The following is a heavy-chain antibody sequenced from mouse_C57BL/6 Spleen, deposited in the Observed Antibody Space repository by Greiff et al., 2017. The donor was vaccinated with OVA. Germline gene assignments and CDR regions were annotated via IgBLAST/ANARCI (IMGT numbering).Heavy chain of an antibody. D-gene: IGHD4-1*01. Sequence: QVHVKQSGAELVRPGASVKLSCKASGYTFTDYYINWVKQRPGQGLEWIARIYPGSGNTYYNEKFKGKATLTAEKSSSTAYMQLSSLTSEDSAVYFCARSGTGPYYFDYWGQGTTLTVSS. CDR1: GYTFTDYY. V-gene: IGHV1-76*01. CDR3: ARSGTGPYYFDY. CDR2: IYPGSGNT. J-gene: IGHJ2*01.